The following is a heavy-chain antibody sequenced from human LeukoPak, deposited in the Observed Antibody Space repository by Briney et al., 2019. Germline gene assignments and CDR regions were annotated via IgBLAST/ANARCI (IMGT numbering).Heavy chain of an antibody. Sequence: ASVKVSCKASGYTFTSYDINWVRQATGQGLEWMGWMNPNSGNTGYAQKFQGRVTMTRNTSISTAYMEQSSLRSEDTAVYYCARGDFWSGYWAYDAFDIWGQGTMVTVSS. J-gene: IGHJ3*02. CDR3: ARGDFWSGYWAYDAFDI. CDR2: MNPNSGNT. CDR1: GYTFTSYD. V-gene: IGHV1-8*01. D-gene: IGHD3-3*01.